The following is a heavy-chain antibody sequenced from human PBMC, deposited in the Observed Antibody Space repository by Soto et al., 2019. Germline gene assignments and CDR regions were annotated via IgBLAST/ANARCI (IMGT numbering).Heavy chain of an antibody. CDR2: IYHSGST. CDR3: ARVSVREAFDY. D-gene: IGHD6-6*01. V-gene: IGHV4-30-2*01. Sequence: PSETLSLTCAVSGGSISSGGYSWSWIRQPPGKGLEWIGYIYHSGSTYYNPSLKSRVTISVDTSKNQFSLKVSSVTAADTAVYDCARVSVREAFDYWGQGTLVTVSS. CDR1: GGSISSGGYS. J-gene: IGHJ4*02.